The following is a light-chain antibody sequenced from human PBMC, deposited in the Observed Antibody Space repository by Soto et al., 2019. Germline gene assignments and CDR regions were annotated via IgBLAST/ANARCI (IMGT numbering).Light chain of an antibody. Sequence: EIVLTQSPGTLSLSPGDGATLSCRASQSVSSAYLAWYQQKPGQAPRLLIYGASNRATGIPDRFSGSGSGTDFTLTITRLEPEDFAVYYCQQYGGSITFGQGTRLEIE. V-gene: IGKV3-20*01. CDR2: GAS. CDR3: QQYGGSIT. J-gene: IGKJ5*01. CDR1: QSVSSAY.